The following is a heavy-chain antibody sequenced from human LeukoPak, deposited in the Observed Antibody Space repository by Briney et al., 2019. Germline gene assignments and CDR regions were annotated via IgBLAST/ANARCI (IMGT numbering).Heavy chain of an antibody. CDR2: ISSSGSTR. CDR1: GFTFSSYS. CDR3: AREGRRTYDDFDY. J-gene: IGHJ4*02. V-gene: IGHV3-48*04. D-gene: IGHD5-12*01. Sequence: PGGSLRLSCAASGFTFSSYSMNWVRRAPGKGLEWVSYISSSGSTRYYADSVQGRFTISRDNAKNSLYLQMSSLRAEDTAVYYCAREGRRTYDDFDYWGQGTLVTVSS.